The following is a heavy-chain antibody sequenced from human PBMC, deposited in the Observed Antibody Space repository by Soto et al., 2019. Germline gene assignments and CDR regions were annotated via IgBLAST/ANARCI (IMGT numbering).Heavy chain of an antibody. D-gene: IGHD2-15*01. J-gene: IGHJ5*02. Sequence: GGSLRLSCAASGFTFSSYGMHWVRQAPGKGLEWVAVISYDGSNKYYADSVKGRFTISRDNSKNTLYLQMNSLRAEDTAVYYCAKDPSYCSGGSCYSDNWFDPWGQGTLVTVSS. CDR2: ISYDGSNK. CDR3: AKDPSYCSGGSCYSDNWFDP. CDR1: GFTFSSYG. V-gene: IGHV3-30*18.